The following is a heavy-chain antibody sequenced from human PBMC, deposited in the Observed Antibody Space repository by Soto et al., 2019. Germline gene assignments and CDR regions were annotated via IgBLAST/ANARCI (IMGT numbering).Heavy chain of an antibody. CDR3: ARALYYYDSSASRDAFDI. J-gene: IGHJ3*02. Sequence: QVQLVQSGAEVKKPGSSVKVSCKASGGTFSSYAISWVRQAPGQGLEWMGGIIPIFGTANYAQKFQGRVTITADESTSTAYMELSSVRSEDTAVYYCARALYYYDSSASRDAFDIWGQGTMVTVSS. CDR2: IIPIFGTA. V-gene: IGHV1-69*01. CDR1: GGTFSSYA. D-gene: IGHD3-22*01.